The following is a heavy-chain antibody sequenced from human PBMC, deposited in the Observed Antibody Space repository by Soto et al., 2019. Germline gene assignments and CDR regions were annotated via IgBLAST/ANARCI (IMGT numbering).Heavy chain of an antibody. CDR2: IIPIFGTA. V-gene: IGHV1-69*01. Sequence: QVQLVQSGAEVTKPGSSVKVSCKASGGTFSSYAISWVRQAPGQGLEWMGGIIPIFGTANYAQKFQGRVKISAAESTSTAYMALSSLRSEDTAVYYWASGVKAVAGTLGWFDPWGQGTLVTVSS. CDR3: ASGVKAVAGTLGWFDP. D-gene: IGHD6-19*01. J-gene: IGHJ5*02. CDR1: GGTFSSYA.